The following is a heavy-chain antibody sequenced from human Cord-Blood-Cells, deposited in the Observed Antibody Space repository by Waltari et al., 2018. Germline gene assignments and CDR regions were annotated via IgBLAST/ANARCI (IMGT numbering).Heavy chain of an antibody. Sequence: QVQLQQWGAGLLKPSETLSLTCAVYGGTFSGYYWSWIRQPPGKGLGWIGEINHSGSTNYNPALKSRVTISVDTSKNQFSLKLSSVTAADTAVYYCARGYCSSTSCYTRRGNYFDYWGQGTLVTVSS. CDR1: GGTFSGYY. CDR2: INHSGST. V-gene: IGHV4-34*01. D-gene: IGHD2-2*02. CDR3: ARGYCSSTSCYTRRGNYFDY. J-gene: IGHJ4*02.